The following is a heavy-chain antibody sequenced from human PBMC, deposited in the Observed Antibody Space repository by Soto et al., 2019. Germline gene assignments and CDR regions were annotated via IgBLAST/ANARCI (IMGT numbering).Heavy chain of an antibody. CDR3: AKDRFRIAVAAPFDY. CDR2: ISYDGSNK. D-gene: IGHD6-19*01. J-gene: IGHJ4*02. CDR1: GFTFSSYG. Sequence: QVQLVESGGGVVQPGRSLRLSCAASGFTFSSYGMHWVRQAPGKGLEWVAVISYDGSNKYYADSVKGRFTISRDNSKNTLYLQMNSLRAEDPAVYYCAKDRFRIAVAAPFDYWGQGTLFTVSS. V-gene: IGHV3-30*18.